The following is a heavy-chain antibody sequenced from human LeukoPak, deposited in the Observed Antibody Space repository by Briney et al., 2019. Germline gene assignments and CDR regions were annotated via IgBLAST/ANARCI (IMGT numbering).Heavy chain of an antibody. CDR2: INPNSGDT. CDR3: ARDGTGVYNLVQY. D-gene: IGHD5-24*01. V-gene: IGHV1-2*02. J-gene: IGHJ4*02. Sequence: SVKVSCKASGYPFTGHYLHWVRQAPGQGLEWMGWINPNSGDTHRKQKFQGRVTMTRVTSISAVYMELSRLRSDDTAVYYCARDGTGVYNLVQYWGQGTLVTVSS. CDR1: GYPFTGHY.